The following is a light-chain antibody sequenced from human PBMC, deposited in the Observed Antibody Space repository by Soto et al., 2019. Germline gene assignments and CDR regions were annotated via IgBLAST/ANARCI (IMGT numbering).Light chain of an antibody. Sequence: QATLTEYRSVSGSPGQSVTISCTRTSSYIGPYDHVAWYQQHPGKAPKLIIFAVSKRPSGVPDRFSGSKSGNTASLTISGLQAEDEADYYCSSYAGNYIYVFGTGTKVTVL. V-gene: IGLV2-11*01. CDR2: AVS. CDR3: SSYAGNYIYV. J-gene: IGLJ1*01. CDR1: SSYIGPYDH.